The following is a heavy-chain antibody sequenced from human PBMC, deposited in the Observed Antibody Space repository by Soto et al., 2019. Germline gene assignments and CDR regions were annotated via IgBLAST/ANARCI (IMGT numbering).Heavy chain of an antibody. CDR3: TTGDCSSTSCYSYYFDY. J-gene: IGHJ4*02. D-gene: IGHD2-2*01. CDR1: GFTFSNAW. Sequence: GGSLRLSCAASGFTFSNAWMSWVRQAPGKGLEWVGRIKSKTDGGTTDYAAPVKGRFTISRDDSKNTLYLQMNSLKTEDTAVYYCTTGDCSSTSCYSYYFDYWGQGTLVTVSS. CDR2: IKSKTDGGTT. V-gene: IGHV3-15*01.